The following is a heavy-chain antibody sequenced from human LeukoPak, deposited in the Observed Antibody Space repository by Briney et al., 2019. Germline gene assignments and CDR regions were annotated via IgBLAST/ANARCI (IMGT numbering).Heavy chain of an antibody. Sequence: SETLSLTCTVSGGSISSSNYYWGWIRQPPGKGLEWIGSISYSGTTYYNPSLKSRVTISVDTSKNQFSLKLSSVTAADTAVYYCARHGAYPNYWGQGTLVTVSS. CDR1: GGSISSSNYY. CDR3: ARHGAYPNY. V-gene: IGHV4-39*01. J-gene: IGHJ4*02. CDR2: ISYSGTT. D-gene: IGHD2-2*02.